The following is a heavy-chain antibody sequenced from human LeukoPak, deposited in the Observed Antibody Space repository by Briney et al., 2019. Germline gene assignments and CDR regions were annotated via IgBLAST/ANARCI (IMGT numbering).Heavy chain of an antibody. D-gene: IGHD3-3*01. Sequence: PSETLSLTCTVSGGSISSSSYYWGWIRQPPGKGLEWIGCIYYSGSTYYNPSLKSRVTISVDTSKNQFSLKLSSVTAADTAVYYCARHRYDFWSGFRGAALDYWGQGTLVTVSS. CDR3: ARHRYDFWSGFRGAALDY. J-gene: IGHJ4*02. V-gene: IGHV4-39*01. CDR2: IYYSGST. CDR1: GGSISSSSYY.